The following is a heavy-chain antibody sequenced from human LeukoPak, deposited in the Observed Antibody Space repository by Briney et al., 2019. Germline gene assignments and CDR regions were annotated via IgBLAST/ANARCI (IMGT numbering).Heavy chain of an antibody. D-gene: IGHD2-2*02. CDR3: ARGVTYCSSTSCYTLDY. Sequence: RASAKVSCKASGYTFTSSDINWVRQATGQGLEWMGWMNPNSGNTGYVQKFQGRVTMTRDTSISTAYMELSSLTSEDTAVHYCARGVTYCSSTSCYTLDYWGQGTLVTVSS. J-gene: IGHJ4*02. CDR1: GYTFTSSD. CDR2: MNPNSGNT. V-gene: IGHV1-8*01.